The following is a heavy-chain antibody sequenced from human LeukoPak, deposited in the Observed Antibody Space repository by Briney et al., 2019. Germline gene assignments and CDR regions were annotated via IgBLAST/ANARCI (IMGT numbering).Heavy chain of an antibody. V-gene: IGHV1-2*02. J-gene: IGHJ4*02. D-gene: IGHD1-26*01. CDR3: ATVTTPKGGSFYFDY. Sequence: ASVKVSCKAPGYSFTDYYMHWVRQAPGQGLEWMGWINPNAGGTNYAQKFQGRVTMTRDTSITTAYMELSSLRSEDTAVYYCATVTTPKGGSFYFDYWGQGTLVTVSS. CDR1: GYSFTDYY. CDR2: INPNAGGT.